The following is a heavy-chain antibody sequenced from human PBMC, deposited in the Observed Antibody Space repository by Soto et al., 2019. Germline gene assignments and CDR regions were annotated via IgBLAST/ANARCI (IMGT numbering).Heavy chain of an antibody. CDR2: TYYRSKWYN. CDR3: ARDQQKAGTLGANFDY. Sequence: SPTLSLPCAISGDSVSSNSAAWNWIRQSPSRGLEWLGRTYYRSKWYNDYAVSVKSRITINPDTSKNQFSLQLNSVTPEDTAVYYCARDQQKAGTLGANFDYWGQGTLVTVSS. D-gene: IGHD6-19*01. V-gene: IGHV6-1*01. CDR1: GDSVSSNSAA. J-gene: IGHJ4*02.